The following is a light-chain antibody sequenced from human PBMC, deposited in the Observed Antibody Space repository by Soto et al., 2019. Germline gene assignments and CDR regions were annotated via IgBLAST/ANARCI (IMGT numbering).Light chain of an antibody. V-gene: IGKV3-20*01. J-gene: IGKJ1*01. CDR2: GAS. CDR3: QQYGSLPWT. Sequence: EIVLMQSPGTLSLSPGERATLSCRASQSVSSSYLAWYQQRPGQAPRLLIYGASSRATGIPDRFSGSGSGTDFILTISRLEPEDFAVYYCQQYGSLPWTFGQGTKVESK. CDR1: QSVSSSY.